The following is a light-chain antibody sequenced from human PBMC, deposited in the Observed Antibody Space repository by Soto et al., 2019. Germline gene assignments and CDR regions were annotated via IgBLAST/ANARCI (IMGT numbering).Light chain of an antibody. Sequence: GDRVTITCRASQSISWWLAWYQQKPGQAPKLLIYDASALESGVPSRFSGSGSGTEFTPTISNLQPDDFASYYCQQYNSYWTFGQGTKVEIK. CDR2: DAS. CDR3: QQYNSYWT. J-gene: IGKJ1*01. V-gene: IGKV1-5*01. CDR1: QSISWW.